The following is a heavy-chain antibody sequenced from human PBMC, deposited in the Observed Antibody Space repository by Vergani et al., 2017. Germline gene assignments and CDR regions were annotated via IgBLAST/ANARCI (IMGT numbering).Heavy chain of an antibody. CDR1: GYSISSGYY. V-gene: IGHV4-38-2*02. J-gene: IGHJ5*02. CDR3: ARXDGYCSSTSCYPGWFDP. Sequence: QVQLQESGPGLVKPSETLSLTCTVSGYSISSGYYWGWIRQPPGKGLEWIGSIYHSGSTYYNPSLKSRVTISVDTSKNQFSLKLSSVTAADTAVYYCARXDGYCSSTSCYPGWFDPWGQGTLVTVSS. D-gene: IGHD2-2*03. CDR2: IYHSGST.